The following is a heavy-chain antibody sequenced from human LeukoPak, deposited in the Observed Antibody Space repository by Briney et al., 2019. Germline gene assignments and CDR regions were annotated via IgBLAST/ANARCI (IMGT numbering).Heavy chain of an antibody. CDR3: ARDPYCSSTSCYGGFDY. Sequence: GGSLRLSCAASGFTFSNYAMHWVREAPGKGLEYVSPISSNAGSTYYANSVKGRFTISRDNSKNTLYLQMGSLRAEDMAVYYCARDPYCSSTSCYGGFDYWGQGTLVTVSS. CDR1: GFTFSNYA. CDR2: ISSNAGST. J-gene: IGHJ4*02. D-gene: IGHD2-2*01. V-gene: IGHV3-64*01.